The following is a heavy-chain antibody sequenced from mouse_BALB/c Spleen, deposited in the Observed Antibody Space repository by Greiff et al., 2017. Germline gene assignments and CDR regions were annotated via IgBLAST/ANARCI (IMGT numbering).Heavy chain of an antibody. D-gene: IGHD1-2*01. Sequence: VKLVESGPGLVQPSQSLSITCTVSGFSLTSYGVHWVRQSPGKGLEWLGVIWSGGSTDYNAAFISRLSISKDNSKSQVFFKMNSLQANDTAIYYCARDLRLRAMDYWGQGTSVTVSS. CDR1: GFSLTSYG. CDR3: ARDLRLRAMDY. J-gene: IGHJ4*01. V-gene: IGHV2-2*02. CDR2: IWSGGST.